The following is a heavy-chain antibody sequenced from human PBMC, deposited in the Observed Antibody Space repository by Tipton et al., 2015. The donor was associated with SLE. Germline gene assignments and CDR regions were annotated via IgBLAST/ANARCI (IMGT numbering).Heavy chain of an antibody. CDR2: INSDGSST. V-gene: IGHV3-74*01. D-gene: IGHD2-2*01. J-gene: IGHJ3*01. Sequence: GSLRLSCAASGFTFSSYWIHWVRQAPGKGLVWVSRINSDGSSTTYADSVKGRFTISRDNTKNTLYLQMNSLRAEDTAVHYCARSGGDCSSASCYDLSFDVWGQGTTVTVSS. CDR1: GFTFSSYW. CDR3: ARSGGDCSSASCYDLSFDV.